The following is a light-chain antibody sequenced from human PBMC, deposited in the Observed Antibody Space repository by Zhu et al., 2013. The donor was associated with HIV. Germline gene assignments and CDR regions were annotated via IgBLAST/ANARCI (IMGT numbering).Light chain of an antibody. Sequence: QSALTQPPSASGSPGQSVTISCTGTSSGVGTYNYVSWYQQYPGKAPKLMIYEVTERPSGVPDRFSGSKSGNTVSLTVSGLQAEDEADYYCSSYRKGDTQTYVFGTGTKVIV. CDR1: SSGVGTYNY. CDR3: SSYRKGDTQTYV. J-gene: IGLJ1*01. CDR2: EVT. V-gene: IGLV2-8*01.